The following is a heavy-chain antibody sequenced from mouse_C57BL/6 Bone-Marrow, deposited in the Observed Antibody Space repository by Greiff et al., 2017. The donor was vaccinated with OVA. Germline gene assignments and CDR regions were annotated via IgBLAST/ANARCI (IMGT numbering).Heavy chain of an antibody. CDR3: ARALLTVYFDY. V-gene: IGHV1-7*01. CDR2: IYPSSGYT. D-gene: IGHD1-1*01. CDR1: GYTFTSYC. J-gene: IGHJ2*01. Sequence: VQRVESGAELAKPGASVKLSCKASGYTFTSYCMHWVKQRPGQGLEWIGYIYPSSGYTKYNQKFKDKATLTADKSSSTAYMQLNSLTYEDSAVYYCARALLTVYFDYWGQGTTLTVSS.